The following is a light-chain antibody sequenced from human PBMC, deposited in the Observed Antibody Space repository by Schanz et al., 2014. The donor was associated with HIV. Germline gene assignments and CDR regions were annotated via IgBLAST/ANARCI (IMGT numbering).Light chain of an antibody. V-gene: IGKV3-20*01. CDR3: QQYGSSPKT. CDR2: GAS. CDR1: QSVSSSY. Sequence: EIVLTQSPGTLSLSPGERATLSCRASQSVSSSYLAWYQQKPGQAPRLIIYGASNRATGIPDRFSGSGSGTDFTLTISRLEPEDFAVYYCQQYGSSPKTFGQWTKVEIK. J-gene: IGKJ1*01.